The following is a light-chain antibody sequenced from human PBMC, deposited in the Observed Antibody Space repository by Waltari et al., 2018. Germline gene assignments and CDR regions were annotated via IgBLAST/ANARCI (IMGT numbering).Light chain of an antibody. CDR1: QGISNS. V-gene: IGKV1-NL1*01. CDR3: QQYHNAPFT. Sequence: DIQMTQSPPSLSASVGDRVTITCRASQGISNSLAWFQQKAGKAPTLLLYAASRLESGAPSRFSGSGSGTDYTLTISSLQPEDFATYYCQQYHNAPFTVGPGTKVDIK. CDR2: AAS. J-gene: IGKJ3*01.